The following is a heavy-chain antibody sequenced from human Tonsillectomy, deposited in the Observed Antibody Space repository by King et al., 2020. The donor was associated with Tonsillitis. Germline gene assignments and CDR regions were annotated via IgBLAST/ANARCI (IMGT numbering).Heavy chain of an antibody. CDR3: ARGVAYGDYPDY. CDR1: GGSISSGGYS. J-gene: IGHJ4*02. V-gene: IGHV4-30-4*07. D-gene: IGHD4-17*01. Sequence: QVQLQESGPGLVKPSQTLSLTCAVSGGSISSGGYSWSWIRQAPGKGLEWIGYIYYSGSPYYNPSLKSRVTISVDTSKNQFSLKLSSVTAADTAVYYCARGVAYGDYPDYWGQGTLVTVSS. CDR2: IYYSGSP.